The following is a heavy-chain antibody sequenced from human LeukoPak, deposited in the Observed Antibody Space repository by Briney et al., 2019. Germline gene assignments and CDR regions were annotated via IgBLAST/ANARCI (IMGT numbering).Heavy chain of an antibody. V-gene: IGHV3-33*01. Sequence: PGGSLRLSRAASGFTFSSYGMHWVRQAPGKGLEWVAVIWYDGSNKYYADSVKGRFTISRDNAKNSLYLQMNSLRAEDTAVYYCARLLERWYSYYYYGMDVWGQGTTVTVSS. J-gene: IGHJ6*02. CDR2: IWYDGSNK. CDR1: GFTFSSYG. CDR3: ARLLERWYSYYYYGMDV. D-gene: IGHD4-23*01.